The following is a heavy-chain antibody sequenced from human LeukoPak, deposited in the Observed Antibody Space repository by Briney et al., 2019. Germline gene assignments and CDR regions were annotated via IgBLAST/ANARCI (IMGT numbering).Heavy chain of an antibody. CDR2: ISWNSGSI. CDR3: ARGEYYYGSGSYYQDFDY. J-gene: IGHJ4*02. V-gene: IGHV3-9*01. Sequence: GGSLRLSCAASGFTFDDYAMHWVRQAPGKGLEWVSGISWNSGSIGYADSVKGRFTISRDNAKNSLYLQMNSLRAEDTAVYYCARGEYYYGSGSYYQDFDYWGQGTLVTVSS. CDR1: GFTFDDYA. D-gene: IGHD3-10*01.